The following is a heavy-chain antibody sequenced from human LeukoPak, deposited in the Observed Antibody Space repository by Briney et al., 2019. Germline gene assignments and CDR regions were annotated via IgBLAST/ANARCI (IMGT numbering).Heavy chain of an antibody. V-gene: IGHV4-4*07. CDR1: GGSISSYY. J-gene: IGHJ5*02. CDR3: ARLRISPVVGAASFDP. CDR2: IYTSGST. D-gene: IGHD4-17*01. Sequence: PSETLSLTCTVSGGSISSYYWSWIRQPAGKGLEWIGRIYTSGSTNYNPSLKSRVTMSVATSTHRFSLKLSSVTAADTAVYYCARLRISPVVGAASFDPWGQGTLVTVSS.